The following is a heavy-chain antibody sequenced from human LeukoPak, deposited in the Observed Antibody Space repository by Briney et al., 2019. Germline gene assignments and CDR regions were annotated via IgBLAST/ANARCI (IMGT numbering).Heavy chain of an antibody. J-gene: IGHJ4*02. V-gene: IGHV4-34*01. D-gene: IGHD2-15*01. CDR1: GGSFSGYY. CDR3: VRDGYYLLSDIVVVVAALGFDY. CDR2: FNHSGST. Sequence: SQTLSLTCAVYGGSFSGYYWSWLRQPPGKGLEWIGEFNHSGSTNYNLSLKSRVTMSVDTSKNQFSLKLSSVTAADTAVYYCVRDGYYLLSDIVVVVAALGFDYWGQGTLVTVSS.